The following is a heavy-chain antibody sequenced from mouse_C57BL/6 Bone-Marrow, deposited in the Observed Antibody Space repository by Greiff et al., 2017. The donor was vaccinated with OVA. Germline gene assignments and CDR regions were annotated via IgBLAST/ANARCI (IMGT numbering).Heavy chain of an antibody. CDR1: GYTFTSYW. CDR3: ARSAYDYERLAY. CDR2: IYPGSGST. V-gene: IGHV1-55*01. Sequence: VQLQQPGAELVKPGASVKMSCKASGYTFTSYWITWVKQRPGQGLEWIGDIYPGSGSTNYNEQFKSTATLTVDTSSSTAYMQLSSLTSEDSAVYYSARSAYDYERLAYWGQGTLVTVSA. D-gene: IGHD2-4*01. J-gene: IGHJ3*01.